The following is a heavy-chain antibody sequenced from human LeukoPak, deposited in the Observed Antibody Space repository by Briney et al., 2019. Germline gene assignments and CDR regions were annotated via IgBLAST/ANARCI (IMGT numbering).Heavy chain of an antibody. CDR3: ARRYQYDMDV. J-gene: IGHJ6*02. CDR2: IKQDGSDK. V-gene: IGHV3-7*02. CDR1: GFTFRSYW. D-gene: IGHD2-2*01. Sequence: GGSLRLSCAASGFTFRSYWMSWVRQAPGKGLEWVANIKQDGSDKYYVDSVKGRFTISRDNAENSLYLQMNSLRAEDTAVYYCARRYQYDMDVWGQGTTVTVSS.